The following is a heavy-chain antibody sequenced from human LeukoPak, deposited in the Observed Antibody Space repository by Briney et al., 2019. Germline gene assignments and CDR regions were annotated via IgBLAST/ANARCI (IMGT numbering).Heavy chain of an antibody. D-gene: IGHD3-10*01. CDR2: INAGNGNT. V-gene: IGHV1-3*01. CDR3: ARVYGSGRAAFDI. Sequence: ASVKVSCKAYGYTFTSYAMHWVRQAPGQRLEWMGWINAGNGNTKYSQKFQGRVTITRDTSASTAYMELSSLRSEDTAVYYCARVYGSGRAAFDIWGQGTMVTVSS. J-gene: IGHJ3*02. CDR1: GYTFTSYA.